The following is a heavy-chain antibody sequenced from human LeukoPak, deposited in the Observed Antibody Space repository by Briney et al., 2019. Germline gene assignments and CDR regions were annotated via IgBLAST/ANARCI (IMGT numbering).Heavy chain of an antibody. CDR2: IYYSGST. CDR3: ASSSDDYSNEVPFDY. D-gene: IGHD4-11*01. CDR1: GGSVSSGSYY. V-gene: IGHV4-61*01. J-gene: IGHJ4*02. Sequence: SETLSLTCTVSGGSVSSGSYYWSWIRQPPGKGLEWIGYIYYSGSTNYNPSLKSRVTISVDTSKNQFSLKLSSVTAADTAVYYCASSSDDYSNEVPFDYWGQGTLVTVSP.